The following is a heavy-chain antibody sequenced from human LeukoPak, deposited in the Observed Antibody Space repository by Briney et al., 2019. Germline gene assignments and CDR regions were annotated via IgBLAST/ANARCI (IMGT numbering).Heavy chain of an antibody. J-gene: IGHJ4*02. CDR3: ARDGARSNYGDYVGDY. V-gene: IGHV1-69*05. CDR2: IIPIFGTA. D-gene: IGHD4-17*01. Sequence: GASVKVSCKASGGTFSSYAISWVRQAPGKGLEWMGGIIPIFGTANYAQKFQGRVTITTDESTSTAYMELSSLRSEDTAVYYCARDGARSNYGDYVGDYWGQGTLVTVSS. CDR1: GGTFSSYA.